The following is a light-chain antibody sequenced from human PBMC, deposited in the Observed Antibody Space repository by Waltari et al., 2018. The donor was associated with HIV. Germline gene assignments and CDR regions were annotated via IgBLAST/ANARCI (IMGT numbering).Light chain of an antibody. J-gene: IGKJ3*01. CDR1: QSLPSNY. CDR3: QQYGSSAT. CDR2: GAS. Sequence: EIVLTQSPGTLSLSPGEGATLSCRASQSLPSNYLAWYLHKPGQAPRLLIHGASFRATGIPDRFSGSGSGTDFTLTISRLEPEDFATYFCQQYGSSATFGPGTKVDI. V-gene: IGKV3-20*01.